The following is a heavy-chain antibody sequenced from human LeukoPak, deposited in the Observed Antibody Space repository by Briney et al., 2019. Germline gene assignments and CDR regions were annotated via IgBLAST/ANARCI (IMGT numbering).Heavy chain of an antibody. CDR3: ARRRRSGSYFDAFDI. CDR2: IYPGDSDT. D-gene: IGHD1-26*01. Sequence: GESPKISFKGSGYSFTSYWIGWVRQMPGQGVGWMGIIYPGDSDTRYSPSFQGQVTISADKSISTAYLQWSSLKASDTAMYYCARRRRSGSYFDAFDIWGQGTMVTVSS. J-gene: IGHJ3*02. V-gene: IGHV5-51*01. CDR1: GYSFTSYW.